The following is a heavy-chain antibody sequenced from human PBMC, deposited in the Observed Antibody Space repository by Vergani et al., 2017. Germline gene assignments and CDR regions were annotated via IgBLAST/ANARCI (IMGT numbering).Heavy chain of an antibody. Sequence: QLQLQESGSGLVKPSQTLSLTCAVSGGSISSGGYSWSWIRQPPGKGLEWIGYIYHSGSTYYNPSLKSRVTISVDRSKNQFSLKLSSVTAADTAVYYCARVLAVAGRNYYYXMDVWGKGTTVTVSS. CDR2: IYHSGST. J-gene: IGHJ6*03. V-gene: IGHV4-30-2*01. CDR1: GGSISSGGYS. CDR3: ARVLAVAGRNYYYXMDV. D-gene: IGHD6-19*01.